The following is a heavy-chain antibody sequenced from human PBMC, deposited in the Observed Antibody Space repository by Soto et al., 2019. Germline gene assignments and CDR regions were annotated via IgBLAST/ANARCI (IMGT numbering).Heavy chain of an antibody. V-gene: IGHV4-34*01. CDR1: GGSFSGYY. J-gene: IGHJ6*02. CDR3: ARGGSKAATTFRVGYYYGMDV. CDR2: INHSGST. Sequence: PSETLSLTCAVYGGSFSGYYWSWIRQPPGKGLEWIGEINHSGSTNYNPSLKSRVTISVDTSKNQFSLKLSSVTAADTAVYYCARGGSKAATTFRVGYYYGMDVWGQGTTVTVS. D-gene: IGHD4-4*01.